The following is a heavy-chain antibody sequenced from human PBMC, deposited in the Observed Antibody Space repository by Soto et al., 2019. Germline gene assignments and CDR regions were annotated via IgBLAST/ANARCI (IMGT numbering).Heavy chain of an antibody. CDR2: IYYSGST. CDR3: ARHGSGCSGGSCYPNWFDP. CDR1: GGSISSSSYY. J-gene: IGHJ5*02. Sequence: QLQLQESGPGLVKPSETLSLTCTVSGGSISSSSYYWGWIRQPPGKGLEWIGSIYYSGSTYYNPSLKGRVTISVDTSKNQCSLKLSSVTAADTAVYYCARHGSGCSGGSCYPNWFDPWGQGTLVTVAS. V-gene: IGHV4-39*01. D-gene: IGHD2-15*01.